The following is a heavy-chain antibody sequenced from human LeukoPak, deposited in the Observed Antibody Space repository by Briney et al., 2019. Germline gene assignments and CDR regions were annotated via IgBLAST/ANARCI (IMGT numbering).Heavy chain of an antibody. J-gene: IGHJ4*02. CDR1: GFSFGTYW. V-gene: IGHV3-7*01. CDR2: INHDGSEK. CDR3: ARGPTYYDFWSGLKVSDF. Sequence: GGSLRLSCAASGFSFGTYWMSWVRQAPGKGLEWVANINHDGSEKFYVDSVKGRFTISRDNAKNSLYLQMNSLGAEDTAVYYCARGPTYYDFWSGLKVSDFWGQGTLVTVSS. D-gene: IGHD3-3*01.